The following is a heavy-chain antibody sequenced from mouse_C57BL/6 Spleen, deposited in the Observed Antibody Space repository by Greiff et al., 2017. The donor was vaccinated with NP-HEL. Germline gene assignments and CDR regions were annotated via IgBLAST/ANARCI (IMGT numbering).Heavy chain of an antibody. D-gene: IGHD1-1*01. CDR2: IWSGGST. Sequence: QVQLQQSGPGLVQPSQSLSNTCTVSGFSLTSYGVHWVRQSPGKGLEWLGVIWSGGSTDYNAAFISRLSISKDNSKSQVFVKMNSLQDDDTAIYDCARDYYGSSFAYWGEGTLVTVSA. J-gene: IGHJ3*01. CDR1: GFSLTSYG. CDR3: ARDYYGSSFAY. V-gene: IGHV2-2*01.